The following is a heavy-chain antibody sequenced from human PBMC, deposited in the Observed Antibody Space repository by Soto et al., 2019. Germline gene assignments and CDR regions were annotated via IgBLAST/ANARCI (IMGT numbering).Heavy chain of an antibody. V-gene: IGHV4-59*01. CDR2: IYYSGST. CDR3: AREDNYDFWSGRKRWFDP. Sequence: SETLSLTCTVPGGSISSYYFTSIRQPPAKGLEWIGYIYYSGSTNYNPSLKSRVTISVDTSKNQFSLKLSSVTAADTAVYYCAREDNYDFWSGRKRWFDPWGQGTLVTVSS. CDR1: GGSISSYY. D-gene: IGHD3-3*01. J-gene: IGHJ5*02.